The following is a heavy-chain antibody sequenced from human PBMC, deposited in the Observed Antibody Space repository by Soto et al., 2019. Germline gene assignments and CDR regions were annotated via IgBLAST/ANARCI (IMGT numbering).Heavy chain of an antibody. CDR3: AKSIVVVPAAMHDYYYGMDV. CDR2: ISGSGGST. V-gene: IGHV3-23*01. Sequence: GGSLRLSCAASGFTFSSYAMSWVRQAPGKGLEWVSAISGSGGSTYYADSVKGRFTISSDNSKNTLYLQMNSLRAEDTAVYYCAKSIVVVPAAMHDYYYGMDVWGQGTTVTVSS. J-gene: IGHJ6*02. CDR1: GFTFSSYA. D-gene: IGHD2-2*01.